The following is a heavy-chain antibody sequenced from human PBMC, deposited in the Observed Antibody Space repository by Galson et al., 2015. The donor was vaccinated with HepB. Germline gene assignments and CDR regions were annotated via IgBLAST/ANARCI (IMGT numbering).Heavy chain of an antibody. CDR1: GFTFSSYA. D-gene: IGHD4-17*01. V-gene: IGHV3-30*04. CDR2: ISYDGSNK. J-gene: IGHJ6*02. CDR3: ARDKSTVTRSGVGRVYYYYGMDV. Sequence: SLRLSCAASGFTFSSYAMHWVRQAPGKGLEWVAVISYDGSNKYYADSVKGRFTISRDNSKNTLYLQMNSLRAEDTAVYYCARDKSTVTRSGVGRVYYYYGMDVWGQGTTVTVSS.